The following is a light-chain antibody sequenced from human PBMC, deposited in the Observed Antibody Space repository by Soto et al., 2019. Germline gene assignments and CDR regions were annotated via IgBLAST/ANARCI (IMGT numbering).Light chain of an antibody. Sequence: EIVLTQSLGALSLSPGERATLYCSASQSVTRNYLAWYQQKPGQAPRLLIYGASSRATGIPDRFSGSGSGTDFTLTISRLEPEDFAVYYCQQYGGSPQTFGQGTKVDIK. CDR1: QSVTRNY. J-gene: IGKJ1*01. CDR2: GAS. CDR3: QQYGGSPQT. V-gene: IGKV3-20*01.